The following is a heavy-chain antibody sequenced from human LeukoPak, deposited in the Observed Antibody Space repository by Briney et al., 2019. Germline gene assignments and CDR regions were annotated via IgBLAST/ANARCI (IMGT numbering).Heavy chain of an antibody. D-gene: IGHD3-10*01. CDR2: IYHSGST. Sequence: SETLSLTCSVSGGSISSRFYYWGWIRQPPGKGLEWIGSIYHSGSTYYNPSLKSRVTISVDTSQNQFSLRLSSVTAADTAVYFCARRASGTQHFDNWGQGTLVTVSS. CDR1: GGSISSRFYY. CDR3: ARRASGTQHFDN. J-gene: IGHJ4*02. V-gene: IGHV4-39*01.